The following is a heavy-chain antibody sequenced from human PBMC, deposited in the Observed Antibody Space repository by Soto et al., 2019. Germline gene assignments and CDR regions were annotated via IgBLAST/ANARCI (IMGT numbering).Heavy chain of an antibody. CDR3: ATTAGTYYYYGMDV. J-gene: IGHJ6*02. CDR1: GFTFSSYA. V-gene: IGHV3-23*01. Sequence: GGSLRLSCAASGFTFSSYAMSWVRQAPGKGQEWVSAISGSGGSTYYADSVKGRFTISRDNSKNTLYLQMNSLRAEDTAVYFCATTAGTYYYYGMDVWGQGTTVTVSS. CDR2: ISGSGGST. D-gene: IGHD6-13*01.